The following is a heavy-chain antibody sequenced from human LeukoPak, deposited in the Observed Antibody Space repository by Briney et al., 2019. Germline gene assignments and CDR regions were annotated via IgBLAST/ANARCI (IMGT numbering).Heavy chain of an antibody. CDR2: INHSGST. J-gene: IGHJ5*02. D-gene: IGHD3-3*01. Sequence: SETLSLTCAVSGGSFSDSYWTWVRQPPGKGLEWIGEINHSGSTNYNPSLTRRVTISVDTSNNPFSLKLSSVTAADTAVFYCARGRGYFVFWSGYYAGIGNWFDPWGQGTLVTVSS. CDR3: ARGRGYFVFWSGYYAGIGNWFDP. CDR1: GGSFSDSY. V-gene: IGHV4-34*01.